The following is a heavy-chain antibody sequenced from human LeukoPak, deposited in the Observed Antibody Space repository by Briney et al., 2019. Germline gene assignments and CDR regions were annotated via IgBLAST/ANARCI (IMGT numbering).Heavy chain of an antibody. CDR1: GFTFSSYS. V-gene: IGHV3-48*01. D-gene: IGHD3-22*01. CDR3: ARDARYYDSSGPSS. CDR2: ISSSSSTI. Sequence: GGSLRLSCAASGFTFSSYSMNWVRQAPGKGLEWVSYISSSSSTIYYADSVKGRFTISRDNAKNSLYLQMNSLRAEDTAVYHCARDARYYDSSGPSSWGQGTLVTVSS. J-gene: IGHJ4*02.